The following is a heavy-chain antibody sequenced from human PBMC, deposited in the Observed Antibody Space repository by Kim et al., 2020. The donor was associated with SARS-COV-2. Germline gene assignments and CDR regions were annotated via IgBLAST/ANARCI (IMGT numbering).Heavy chain of an antibody. CDR2: ISGSGGSI. Sequence: GGSLRLSCAAPGFTFSSYAMSWVRQAPGKGLEWVSAISGSGGSIYYADSVKGRFTISRDNSKNTLYLQMNSLRAEDTAVYYCAKDHSSSWYCIDYWGQGTLVTVSS. CDR3: AKDHSSSWYCIDY. D-gene: IGHD6-13*01. CDR1: GFTFSSYA. V-gene: IGHV3-23*01. J-gene: IGHJ4*02.